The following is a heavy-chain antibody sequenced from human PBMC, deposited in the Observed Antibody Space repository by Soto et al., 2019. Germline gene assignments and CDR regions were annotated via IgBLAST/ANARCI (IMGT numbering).Heavy chain of an antibody. CDR2: IIPILGIA. V-gene: IGHV1-69*02. Sequence: QVQLVQSGAEVKKPGSSVKVSCKASGGTFSSYTISWVRQAPGQGLEWMGRIIPILGIANYAQKFQGRVTITADKSTSTAYMELSSLRSKDTAVYYCATSGVVVTAITFDYWGQGTLVTVSS. CDR1: GGTFSSYT. D-gene: IGHD2-21*02. J-gene: IGHJ4*02. CDR3: ATSGVVVTAITFDY.